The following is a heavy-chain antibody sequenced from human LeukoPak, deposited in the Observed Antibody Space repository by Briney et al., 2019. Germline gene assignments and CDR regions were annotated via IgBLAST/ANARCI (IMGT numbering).Heavy chain of an antibody. D-gene: IGHD2-15*01. CDR2: ISSRSTSI. J-gene: IGHJ4*02. Sequence: KAGGSLRLSCAASGFAFSSYTLNWVRQAPGKGLDWVSSISSRSTSIYYADSVKGRFTVSRDDAKNSLYLQMNSLRAEDTAMYFCARDWGGPYCSGGSCFSAYWGQGTLVTVSS. CDR1: GFAFSSYT. V-gene: IGHV3-21*01. CDR3: ARDWGGPYCSGGSCFSAY.